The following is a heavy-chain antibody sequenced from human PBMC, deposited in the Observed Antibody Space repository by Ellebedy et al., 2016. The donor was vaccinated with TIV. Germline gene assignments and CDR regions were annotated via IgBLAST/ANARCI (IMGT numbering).Heavy chain of an antibody. CDR3: AKDLRYQLPGRFDY. Sequence: GESLKISXAASGFTFSSYAMSWVRQAPGKGLEWVSAISGSGGSTYYADSVKGRFTISRDNSKNTLYLQMNSLRAEDTAVYYCAKDLRYQLPGRFDYWGQGTLVTVSS. J-gene: IGHJ4*02. D-gene: IGHD2-2*01. CDR1: GFTFSSYA. V-gene: IGHV3-23*01. CDR2: ISGSGGST.